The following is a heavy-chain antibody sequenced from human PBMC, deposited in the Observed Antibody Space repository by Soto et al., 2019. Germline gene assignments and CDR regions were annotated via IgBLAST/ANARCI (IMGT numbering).Heavy chain of an antibody. D-gene: IGHD3-10*01. CDR3: ARDRAAPKYYYVSGSYTAYAFDS. CDR2: ISSSSSTI. CDR1: GFTFSSYS. J-gene: IGHJ3*02. V-gene: IGHV3-48*01. Sequence: EVQLVESGGGLVQPGGSLRLSCAASGFTFSSYSMNWVRQAPGKGLEWVSYISSSSSTIYYADSVKGRFTISRDNAKNSLSLQMNSLRAEDTAVYYCARDRAAPKYYYVSGSYTAYAFDSWGQGTMVTVSS.